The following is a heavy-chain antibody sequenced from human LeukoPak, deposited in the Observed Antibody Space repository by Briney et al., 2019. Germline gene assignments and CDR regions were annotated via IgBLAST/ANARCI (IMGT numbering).Heavy chain of an antibody. V-gene: IGHV1-2*02. CDR3: ATLVRGSNSYYPY. J-gene: IGHJ4*02. CDR2: TNPNTGDT. Sequence: ASVKVSCKASGYPFTDYYMHWIRQARGQGLEWMGWTNPNTGDTNYPQKFQGRVTMTTDTSISTAYMDLSRLSSDATAVYYCATLVRGSNSYYPYWGQGTLVTVSS. CDR1: GYPFTDYY. D-gene: IGHD3-10*01.